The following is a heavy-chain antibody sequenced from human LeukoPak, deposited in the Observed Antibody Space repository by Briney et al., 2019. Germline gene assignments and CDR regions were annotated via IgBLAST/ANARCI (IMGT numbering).Heavy chain of an antibody. CDR3: ARDLATLPYDFWSGYSSGGYYFDY. V-gene: IGHV3-21*01. J-gene: IGHJ4*02. D-gene: IGHD3-3*01. Sequence: PGGSLRLSCAASGFTFSSYSMNWVRQAPGKGLEWVSSIRSSSSYIYYADSVKGRFTISRDNAKNSLYLQMTSLRAGDTAVHYCARDLATLPYDFWSGYSSGGYYFDYWGQGTLVTVSS. CDR1: GFTFSSYS. CDR2: IRSSSSYI.